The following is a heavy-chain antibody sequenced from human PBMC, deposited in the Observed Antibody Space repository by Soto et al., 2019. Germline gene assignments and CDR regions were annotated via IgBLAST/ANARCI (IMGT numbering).Heavy chain of an antibody. CDR3: ATAASTFGEASDY. Sequence: QVQLVQSGADVKKPWSSVKVSCTAYGDTFNRHSFTWVRQAPGQGLEWMGRINPFVGTESHAQKSKDRISISADTYTGAVYLELHSLRPTYTAMYYCATAASTFGEASDYWGQGTLVTVS. CDR1: GDTFNRHS. D-gene: IGHD3-3*01. V-gene: IGHV1-69*08. J-gene: IGHJ4*02. CDR2: INPFVGTE.